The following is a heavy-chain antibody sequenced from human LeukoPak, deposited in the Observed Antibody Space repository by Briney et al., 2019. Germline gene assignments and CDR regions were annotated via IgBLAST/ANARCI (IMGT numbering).Heavy chain of an antibody. Sequence: SETLSLTCSVSGDSVSSGTYYWSWIRQPPGKGLEWIAYIYYSGSTNYNPSLKSRVTISIDTSKNQFSLNLSSVTAADTAVYYCARARSDAMDVWGKGTTVTVSS. CDR1: GDSVSSGTYY. J-gene: IGHJ6*04. V-gene: IGHV4-61*01. CDR2: IYYSGST. CDR3: ARARSDAMDV.